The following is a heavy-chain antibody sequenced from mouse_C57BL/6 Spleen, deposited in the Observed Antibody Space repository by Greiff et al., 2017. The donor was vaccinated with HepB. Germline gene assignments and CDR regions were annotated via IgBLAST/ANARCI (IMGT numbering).Heavy chain of an antibody. V-gene: IGHV5-6*02. J-gene: IGHJ3*01. CDR3: ARHSNLITTVVAKAWFAY. D-gene: IGHD1-1*01. Sequence: DVMLVESGGDLVKPGGSLKLSCAASGFTFSSYGMSWVRQTPDKRLEWVATISSGGSYTYYPDSVKGRFTISRDNAKNTLYLQMSSLKSEDTAMYYCARHSNLITTVVAKAWFAYWGQGTLVTVSA. CDR2: ISSGGSYT. CDR1: GFTFSSYG.